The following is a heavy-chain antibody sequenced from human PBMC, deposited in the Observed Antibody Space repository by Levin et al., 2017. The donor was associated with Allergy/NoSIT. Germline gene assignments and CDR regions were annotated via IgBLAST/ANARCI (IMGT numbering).Heavy chain of an antibody. Sequence: PGGSLRLSCAASGFTFSSYAMSWVRQAPGKGLEWVSAISGSGGSTYYADSVKGRFTISRDNSKNTLYLQMNSLRAEDTAVYYCAKAQLYSSSAPYFDYWGQGTLVTVSS. CDR1: GFTFSSYA. CDR3: AKAQLYSSSAPYFDY. J-gene: IGHJ4*02. D-gene: IGHD6-6*01. CDR2: ISGSGGST. V-gene: IGHV3-23*01.